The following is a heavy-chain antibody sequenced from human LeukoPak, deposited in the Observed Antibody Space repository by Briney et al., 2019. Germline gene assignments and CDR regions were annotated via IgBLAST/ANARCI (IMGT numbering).Heavy chain of an antibody. CDR3: ATRASGVRGVIINPTYYYYYYMDV. D-gene: IGHD3-10*01. CDR1: GYSISSGYY. CDR2: IYHSGST. V-gene: IGHV4-38-2*02. Sequence: SETLSLTCTVSGYSISSGYYWGWIRQPPGKGLEWIGSIYHSGSTYYNPSLKSRVTISVDTSKNQFSLKLSSVTAADTAVYYCATRASGVRGVIINPTYYYYYYMDVWGKGTTVTVSS. J-gene: IGHJ6*03.